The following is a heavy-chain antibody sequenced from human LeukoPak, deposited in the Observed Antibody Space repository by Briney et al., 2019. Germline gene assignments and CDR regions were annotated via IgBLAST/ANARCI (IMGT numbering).Heavy chain of an antibody. CDR1: GGSVSSNFYY. CDR3: ARRGDY. J-gene: IGHJ4*02. CDR2: IYYTGST. V-gene: IGHV4-39*01. Sequence: PETLSLTCTVSGGSVSSNFYYWGWIRQPPGKDLEWIGSIYYTGSTSYNPSLKSRVTISLDKSKNQFSLKLTSVTAADTAVYYCARRGDYWGQGTLVIVSS. D-gene: IGHD3-16*01.